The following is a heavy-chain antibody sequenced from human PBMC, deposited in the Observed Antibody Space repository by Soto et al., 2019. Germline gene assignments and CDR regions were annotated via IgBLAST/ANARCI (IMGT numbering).Heavy chain of an antibody. CDR1: GFSFSSYW. V-gene: IGHV3-7*03. CDR3: AKVGLFDGNKPITFEF. CDR2: INQDATRQ. J-gene: IGHJ4*02. Sequence: GGSLRLSCAASGFSFSSYWMSWVRQAPGRGLEWVANINQDATRQSYVDSVEGQFSISRDNAKNSLYLQMSSLRVEDTAVYYCAKVGLFDGNKPITFEFWGQGTLVTVSS. D-gene: IGHD3-10*01.